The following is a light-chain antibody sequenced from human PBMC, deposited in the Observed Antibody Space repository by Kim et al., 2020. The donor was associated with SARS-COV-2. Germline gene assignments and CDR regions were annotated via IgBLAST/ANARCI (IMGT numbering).Light chain of an antibody. CDR3: QSYDSSLSALYV. CDR1: SSNIGAGYD. J-gene: IGLJ1*01. CDR2: GNS. V-gene: IGLV1-40*01. Sequence: VLTQPPSVSGAPGQRVTISCTGSSSNIGAGYDVHWYQQLPGTAPKLLIYGNSNRPSGVPDRFSGSKSGTSASLAITGLQAEDEADYYCQSYDSSLSALYVFGTGTKVTVL.